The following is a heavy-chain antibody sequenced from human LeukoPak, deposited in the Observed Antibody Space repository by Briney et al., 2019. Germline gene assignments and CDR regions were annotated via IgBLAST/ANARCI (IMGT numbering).Heavy chain of an antibody. J-gene: IGHJ6*02. CDR1: GFTFSSYG. CDR2: ISYDGSNK. D-gene: IGHD6-19*01. V-gene: IGHV3-30*18. CDR3: AKVAGYSSGWYWDYYYGMDV. Sequence: GRSLGLSCAASGFTFSSYGMHWVRQAPGKGLEWVAVISYDGSNKYYADSVKGRFTISRDNSKNTLYLQMNSLRAEDTAVYYCAKVAGYSSGWYWDYYYGMDVWGQGTTVTVSS.